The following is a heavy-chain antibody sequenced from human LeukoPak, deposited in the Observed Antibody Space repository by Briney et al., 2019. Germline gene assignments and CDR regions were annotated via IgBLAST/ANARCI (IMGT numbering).Heavy chain of an antibody. J-gene: IGHJ6*02. Sequence: SETLSLTCTVSGVSISSGDYYWSWIRQPPGKGLEWIGYIYYSGSTYYNPSLKSRVTISVDTSKNQFSLKLSSVTAADTAVYYCARVASLLEWLHHGMDVWGQGTTVTVSS. CDR2: IYYSGST. D-gene: IGHD3-3*01. CDR3: ARVASLLEWLHHGMDV. V-gene: IGHV4-30-4*01. CDR1: GVSISSGDYY.